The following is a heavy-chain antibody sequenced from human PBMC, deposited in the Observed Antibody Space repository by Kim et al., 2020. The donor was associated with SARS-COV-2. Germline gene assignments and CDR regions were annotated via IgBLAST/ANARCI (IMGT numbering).Heavy chain of an antibody. Sequence: GGSLRLSCAASGFTFSNTWMTWVRQAPGKGLEWVGRIKNKAQGATTDYAAPVKGRFTISRDDSENTLYLQMNSLKIEDTAVHYCTTDATPTLSNYFDYWGQGTLVTVSS. CDR1: GFTFSNTW. CDR2: IKNKAQGATT. J-gene: IGHJ4*02. D-gene: IGHD2-15*01. V-gene: IGHV3-15*01. CDR3: TTDATPTLSNYFDY.